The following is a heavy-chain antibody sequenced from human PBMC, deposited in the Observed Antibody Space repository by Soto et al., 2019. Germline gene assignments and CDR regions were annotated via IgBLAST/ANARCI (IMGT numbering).Heavy chain of an antibody. CDR2: IYHSGST. Sequence: SETLSLTCAVSSGSISSTNWWTWVRQSPGKGLEWIGEIYHSGSTNYNPSLKSRVTISVDKSKNQFSLKLSSVTAADTAVYYCSRGALTGYNSGWYYFDYWGQGTLVTVSS. CDR3: SRGALTGYNSGWYYFDY. CDR1: SGSISSTNW. J-gene: IGHJ4*02. D-gene: IGHD6-19*01. V-gene: IGHV4-4*02.